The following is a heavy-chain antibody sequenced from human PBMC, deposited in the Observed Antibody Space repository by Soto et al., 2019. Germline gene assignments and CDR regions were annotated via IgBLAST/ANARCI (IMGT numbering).Heavy chain of an antibody. D-gene: IGHD6-13*01. Sequence: QVQLVQSGAEVKKPGSSVKVSCKDSGGTFSSYAISWVRQAPGQGLEWMGGIIPIFGTANYAQKFQGRVTITADESTSTAYMELSSLRSEDTAVYYCARDSAGRCYYYAYGMDVGGQGTTVTVAS. J-gene: IGHJ6*02. V-gene: IGHV1-69*01. CDR3: ARDSAGRCYYYAYGMDV. CDR2: IIPIFGTA. CDR1: GGTFSSYA.